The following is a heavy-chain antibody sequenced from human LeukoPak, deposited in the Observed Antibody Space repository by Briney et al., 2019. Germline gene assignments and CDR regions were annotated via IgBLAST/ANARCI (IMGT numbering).Heavy chain of an antibody. CDR3: ATVRGSDGNFYIDY. CDR2: IWYDGSRK. J-gene: IGHJ4*02. V-gene: IGHV3-33*01. Sequence: PGGSLRVSCAASGFTIRNYGKHWVRQVPGKGLEWVAIIWYDGSRKYYLDSVKGRFTISRDNSKNMLYLQMSSLRAEDTAVYYCATVRGSDGNFYIDYWGQGTLVTVSS. CDR1: GFTIRNYG. D-gene: IGHD2-15*01.